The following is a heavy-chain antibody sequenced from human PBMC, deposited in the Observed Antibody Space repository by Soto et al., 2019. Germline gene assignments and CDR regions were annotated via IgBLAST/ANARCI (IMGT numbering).Heavy chain of an antibody. Sequence: GASVKVSCKASGFSFSDYFMHWVRQAPGQGLEWMGIINPSGDSRNYAQKFQGRVTITRDTSTSTVYMDLSSLRYEDTAVYYCARGRRAYYYDSSGLGNGYWGQGTLVTVSS. CDR2: INPSGDSR. V-gene: IGHV1-46*01. CDR3: ARGRRAYYYDSSGLGNGY. CDR1: GFSFSDYF. D-gene: IGHD3-22*01. J-gene: IGHJ4*02.